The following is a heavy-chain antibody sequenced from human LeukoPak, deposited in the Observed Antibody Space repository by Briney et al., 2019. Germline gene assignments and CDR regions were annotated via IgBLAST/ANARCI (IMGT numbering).Heavy chain of an antibody. D-gene: IGHD6-13*01. V-gene: IGHV3-23*01. CDR3: AKMFDTSSWYRAGFDY. CDR2: ISGSGTII. J-gene: IGHJ4*02. Sequence: PGGSLRLSCAASGFTFSSYAMSWVRQAPGKGLEWVSVISGSGTIIYYAGSVKGRFTISRDNSKNTLYLQMNSLRAEDTAVYYCAKMFDTSSWYRAGFDYWGQGTLVTVSS. CDR1: GFTFSSYA.